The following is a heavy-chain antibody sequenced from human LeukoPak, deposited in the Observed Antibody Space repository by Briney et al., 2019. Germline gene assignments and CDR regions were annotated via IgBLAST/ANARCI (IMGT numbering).Heavy chain of an antibody. CDR2: IYHSGST. CDR3: ARVYPYYYDSSGYAGFDY. V-gene: IGHV4-4*02. J-gene: IGHJ4*02. Sequence: PSGTLSLTCAVSGGSISSSNWWSWVRQPPGKGLEWIGEIYHSGSTNYNPSLKSRVTISVDTSKNQFSLKLSSVTAADTAVYYCARVYPYYYDSSGYAGFDYWGQGTLVTVSS. D-gene: IGHD3-22*01. CDR1: GGSISSSNW.